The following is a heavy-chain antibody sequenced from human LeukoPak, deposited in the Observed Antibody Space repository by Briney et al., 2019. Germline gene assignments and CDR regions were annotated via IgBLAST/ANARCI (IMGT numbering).Heavy chain of an antibody. J-gene: IGHJ4*02. CDR3: ARVKTPRGGHPPLGYFDY. Sequence: ASVKVSCKASGYTFTNYAMHWVRQAPGQRLEWMGWINAGNGNTKYSQKFQGRVTITRDTSASTAYMELSSLRSEDTAVYYCARVKTPRGGHPPLGYFDYWGQGTLVTVSS. D-gene: IGHD7-27*01. CDR1: GYTFTNYA. V-gene: IGHV1-3*01. CDR2: INAGNGNT.